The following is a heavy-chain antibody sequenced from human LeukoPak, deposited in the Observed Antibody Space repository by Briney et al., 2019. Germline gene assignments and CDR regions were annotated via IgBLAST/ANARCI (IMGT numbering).Heavy chain of an antibody. D-gene: IGHD4-17*01. J-gene: IGHJ4*02. V-gene: IGHV4-39*07. CDR3: ARLSTVTTSFDY. Sequence: SETLSLTCTVSGASISSSSYYWGWIRQPPGKGLEWIGSIYYSGSTYYNPSLQSRVTISVDTSKNQFSLKLSSVTAADTAVYYCARLSTVTTSFDYWGQGTLVTVSS. CDR1: GASISSSSYY. CDR2: IYYSGST.